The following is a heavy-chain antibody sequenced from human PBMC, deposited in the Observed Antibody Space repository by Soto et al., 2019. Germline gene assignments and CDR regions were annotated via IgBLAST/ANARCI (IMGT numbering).Heavy chain of an antibody. CDR1: GFTFDTFA. CDR3: ARVNPGTNRYYYFGLDV. V-gene: IGHV3-30-3*01. D-gene: IGHD1-1*01. Sequence: QVHLVESGGSVVQPGRSLRLSCAASGFTFDTFAIHWVRQTPGKVLEWVALISYDGYNTYSADSVKGRFTIYRYNSKNTLYLQMPSLRPDDTGVYYWARVNPGTNRYYYFGLDVWGHGTSVTVSS. J-gene: IGHJ6*02. CDR2: ISYDGYNT.